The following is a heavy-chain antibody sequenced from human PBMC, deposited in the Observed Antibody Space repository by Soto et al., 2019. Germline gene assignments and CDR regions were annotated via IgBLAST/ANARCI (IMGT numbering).Heavy chain of an antibody. CDR1: GFAFDDYV. Sequence: SLRLSCAASGFAFDDYVMHWGRQPPGRGLEWVSGITWNGGTIRYVDSVKGRFTISRDNAENSLYLQMNSLRPEDTAVYYCAKGGSAALIAPSGRDNWFDPWGQGTQVTVSS. V-gene: IGHV3-9*01. CDR2: ITWNGGTI. J-gene: IGHJ5*02. CDR3: AKGGSAALIAPSGRDNWFDP. D-gene: IGHD6-13*01.